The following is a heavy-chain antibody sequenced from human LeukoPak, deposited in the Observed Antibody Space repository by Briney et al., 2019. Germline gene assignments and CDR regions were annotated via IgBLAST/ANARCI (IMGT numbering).Heavy chain of an antibody. D-gene: IGHD6-13*01. CDR1: GGSISSYY. J-gene: IGHJ4*02. V-gene: IGHV4-59*08. CDR3: ARHRETAAGTMDY. Sequence: PSETLSLTCTVSGGSISSYYWSWIRQPPGKGLEWIGYIYYSGNTNYNPSLKSRVTVSVDTSKNQFSLKLSSVTAADTAVYRCARHRETAAGTMDYWGQGTQVTVSP. CDR2: IYYSGNT.